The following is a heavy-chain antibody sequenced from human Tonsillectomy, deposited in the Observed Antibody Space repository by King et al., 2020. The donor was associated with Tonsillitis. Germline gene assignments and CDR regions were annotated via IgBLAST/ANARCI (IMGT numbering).Heavy chain of an antibody. CDR3: ARGDGGYFDY. CDR1: GGSISSYS. V-gene: IGHV4-59*01. CDR2: IYYSGST. D-gene: IGHD4-23*01. J-gene: IGHJ4*02. Sequence: VQLQESGPGLVKPSETLSLTCTVSGGSISSYSWSWIRQPPGKGREWIGYIYYSGSTNSNPPLKSRAPISVDTSKNHFSLKRSSLTAADTTVYYCARGDGGYFDYWGQGSLVTVSS.